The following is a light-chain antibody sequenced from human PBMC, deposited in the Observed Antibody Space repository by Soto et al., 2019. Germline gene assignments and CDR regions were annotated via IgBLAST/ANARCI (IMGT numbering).Light chain of an antibody. Sequence: DIQMIQSPSSLSASVGDRVTITCRASQSISSYFNWYQQKPGKAPKLLIYAASSLQSGVPSRFSGMGSGTDFTLTISSLQPEDFPTYYCQPSYSTPLTFGGGTKV. CDR2: AAS. CDR1: QSISSY. V-gene: IGKV1-39*01. CDR3: QPSYSTPLT. J-gene: IGKJ4*01.